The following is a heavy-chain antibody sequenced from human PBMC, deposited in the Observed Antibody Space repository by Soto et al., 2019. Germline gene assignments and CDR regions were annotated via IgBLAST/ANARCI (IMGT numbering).Heavy chain of an antibody. V-gene: IGHV4-34*01. J-gene: IGHJ4*02. Sequence: PSETLSLTCAVYGGSFSGYYWNWIRQPPGKGLEWIGEINHSGSTNYNPSLKSRVTISVDTSKNQFSLKLSSVTAADTAVYYCARGYGENFDYWGQGTLVTVSS. CDR2: INHSGST. CDR3: ARGYGENFDY. CDR1: GGSFSGYY. D-gene: IGHD3-10*01.